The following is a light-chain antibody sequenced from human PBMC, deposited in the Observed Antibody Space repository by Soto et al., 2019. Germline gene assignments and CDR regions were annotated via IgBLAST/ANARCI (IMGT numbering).Light chain of an antibody. CDR3: QQHFSCLVT. Sequence: DIELTQSPEFLAVSLGERATIYCRSSQSLLSSSTNMTTLSWFQKKPGQPPKLLIYWASTRQPGVPDRFSVSASGTDFTLDINSLQTEDVAVYYCQQHFSCLVTFGAGTRVAIK. J-gene: IGKJ4*01. CDR1: QSLLSSSTNMTT. CDR2: WAS. V-gene: IGKV4-1*01.